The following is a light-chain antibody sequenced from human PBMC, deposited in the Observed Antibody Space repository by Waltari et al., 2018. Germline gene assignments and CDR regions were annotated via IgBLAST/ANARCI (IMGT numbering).Light chain of an antibody. V-gene: IGLV2-14*01. CDR2: EVS. Sequence: QSALTQPASVSGSPGQSITISCTGTSRDVGGYNYASWYQQHPGKAPKLLIYEVSKRPAGLSDRFSGSKSGNTASLTISGLQAEDEADYYCSSYTSSSTLVFGGGTKLTVL. CDR3: SSYTSSSTLV. CDR1: SRDVGGYNY. J-gene: IGLJ3*02.